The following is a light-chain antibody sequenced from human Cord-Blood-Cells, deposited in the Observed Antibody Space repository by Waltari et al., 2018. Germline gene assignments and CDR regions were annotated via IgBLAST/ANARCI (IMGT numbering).Light chain of an antibody. J-gene: IGLJ2*01. CDR2: DVS. V-gene: IGLV2-11*01. CDR3: CSYAGSYVV. CDR1: SSDVCGDNY. Sequence: QSAMTQPRSVSGSLGQSVTISCTGTSSDVCGDNYVSWYQQHPGKAPKLMIYDVSKRPSGVPDRFSGSKSGNTASLTISGLQAEDEADYYCCSYAGSYVVFGGGTKLTVL.